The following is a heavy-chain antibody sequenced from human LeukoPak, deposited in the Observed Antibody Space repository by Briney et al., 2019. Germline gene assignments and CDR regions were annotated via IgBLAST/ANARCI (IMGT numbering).Heavy chain of an antibody. V-gene: IGHV4-30-4*07. Sequence: SETLSLTCAVSGGSISSGGYSWSWIRQPPGKGLEWIGYIYYSGSTYYNPSLKSRVTISVDTSMNQFSLKLSSVTAADTAVYYCASAGILWFGESAYWGQGTLVTVSS. CDR1: GGSISSGGYS. CDR2: IYYSGST. D-gene: IGHD3-10*01. CDR3: ASAGILWFGESAY. J-gene: IGHJ4*02.